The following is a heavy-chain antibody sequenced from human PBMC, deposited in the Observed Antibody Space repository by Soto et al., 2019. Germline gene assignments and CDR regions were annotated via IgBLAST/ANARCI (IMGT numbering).Heavy chain of an antibody. CDR3: ARGYYYDSSGYYFDH. V-gene: IGHV1-3*01. Sequence: ASVKVSCKTSGYSFTSYVIHCVRQAPGEMLEWMGWIKPGTGETKYLQKLQGRVTISRDTSANIVYMELSSLRSEDTAVYYCARGYYYDSSGYYFDHWGKGTLVTVSS. J-gene: IGHJ4*02. CDR1: GYSFTSYV. CDR2: IKPGTGET. D-gene: IGHD3-22*01.